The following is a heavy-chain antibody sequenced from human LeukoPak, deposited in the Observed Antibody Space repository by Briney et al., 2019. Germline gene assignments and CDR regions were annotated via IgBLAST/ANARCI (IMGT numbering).Heavy chain of an antibody. CDR3: ARGLFGTTRFDF. J-gene: IGHJ4*02. V-gene: IGHV1-2*02. CDR1: GIRVSDYL. D-gene: IGHD1-1*01. Sequence: ASVKVSCKASGIRVSDYLIHWFRQAPGQGRQYMGWINPDNGGTHYSQHFQVRVTMTRDTSVSTVYMELTSLSSDDTAVYFCARGLFGTTRFDFWGQGTLVTVSS. CDR2: INPDNGGT.